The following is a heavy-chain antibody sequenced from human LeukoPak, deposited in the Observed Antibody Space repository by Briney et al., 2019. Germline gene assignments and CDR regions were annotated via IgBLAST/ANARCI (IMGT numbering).Heavy chain of an antibody. CDR1: GGPISSGSYY. V-gene: IGHV4-61*02. CDR3: AREDIGITMIVETSDAFDI. D-gene: IGHD3-22*01. J-gene: IGHJ3*02. Sequence: PSETLSLTYTVSGGPISSGSYYWTWIRQPAGKGLEWIGRIYTSGSTNYNPSLKSRVTISADTSKNQFSLKLSSVTAADTAVYYCAREDIGITMIVETSDAFDIWGQGTMVTVSS. CDR2: IYTSGST.